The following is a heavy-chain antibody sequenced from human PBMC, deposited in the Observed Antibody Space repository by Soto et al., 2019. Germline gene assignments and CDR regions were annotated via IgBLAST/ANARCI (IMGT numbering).Heavy chain of an antibody. D-gene: IGHD4-17*01. CDR2: IIPILGIA. CDR1: GGTFSSYT. V-gene: IGHV1-69*02. CDR3: ARGGLDDYGDYGAFDI. Sequence: GASVKVSCKASGGTFSSYTISWVRQAPGQGLEWMGRIIPILGIANYAQKFQGRVTITADKSTSTAYMELSSLRSEDTAVYYCARGGLDDYGDYGAFDIWGQGTMVTVS. J-gene: IGHJ3*02.